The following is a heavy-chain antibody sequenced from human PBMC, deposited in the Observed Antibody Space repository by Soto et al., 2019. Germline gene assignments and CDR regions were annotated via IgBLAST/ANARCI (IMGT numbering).Heavy chain of an antibody. D-gene: IGHD3-3*01. V-gene: IGHV4-59*03. Sequence: SETLSLTCTLSGGSISSYYWSGIRQPPGKGLEWIGYIYYSGSTNYNPSLKSRVTMTEDTSTDTAYMELSSLRSEDTAVYYCAAGITIFGVVTPPDYWGQGTLVTVSS. CDR2: IYYSGST. CDR3: AAGITIFGVVTPPDY. J-gene: IGHJ4*02. CDR1: GGSISSYY.